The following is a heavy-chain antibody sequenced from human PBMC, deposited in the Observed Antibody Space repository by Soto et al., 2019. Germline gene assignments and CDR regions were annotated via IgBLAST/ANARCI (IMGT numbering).Heavy chain of an antibody. V-gene: IGHV1-2*02. CDR2: INPNSGGT. CDR3: ARNVVLAASKYHWFDT. J-gene: IGHJ5*02. Sequence: ASVKVSCKASGYTFTGYYMHWVRQAPGQGLEWMGWINPNSGGTNYAQKFQGRVTTTRDTSISTAYMELSRLRSDDTAVYYCARNVVLAASKYHWFDTWGQGTLVTVSS. D-gene: IGHD2-15*01. CDR1: GYTFTGYY.